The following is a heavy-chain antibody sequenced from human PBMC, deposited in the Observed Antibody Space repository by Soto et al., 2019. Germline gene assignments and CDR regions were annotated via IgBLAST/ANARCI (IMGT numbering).Heavy chain of an antibody. V-gene: IGHV3-30-3*01. CDR2: ISYDGSNK. CDR3: ARDRADYDILTGYLYYYYGMDV. J-gene: IGHJ6*02. Sequence: QVQLVESGGGVVQPGRSLRLSCAASGFTFSSYAMHWVRQAPGKGLEWVAVISYDGSNKYYADSVKGRFTISRDNSKNTLYLKMNSLRAEDTAVYYCARDRADYDILTGYLYYYYGMDVWGQGTTVTVSS. D-gene: IGHD3-9*01. CDR1: GFTFSSYA.